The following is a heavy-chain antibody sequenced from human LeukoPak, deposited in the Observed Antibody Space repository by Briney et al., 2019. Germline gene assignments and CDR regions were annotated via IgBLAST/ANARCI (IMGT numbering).Heavy chain of an antibody. J-gene: IGHJ6*03. Sequence: GGSLRLSCAASGFTFSSYWMHWVRQAPGKGLVWVSHIKTDGSSTNYAESVKGRFTISRDNAKNTVYLQMNSLRAEDTAVYYCARDFDRLIRKIGRESLYYYYYYMDVWGKGTTVTVSS. CDR2: IKTDGSST. CDR3: ARDFDRLIRKIGRESLYYYYYYMDV. CDR1: GFTFSSYW. V-gene: IGHV3-74*01. D-gene: IGHD3-9*01.